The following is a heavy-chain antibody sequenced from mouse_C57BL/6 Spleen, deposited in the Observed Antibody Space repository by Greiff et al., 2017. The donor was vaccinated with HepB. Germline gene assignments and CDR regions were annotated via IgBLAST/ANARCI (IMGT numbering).Heavy chain of an antibody. V-gene: IGHV1-55*01. CDR3: ARFPRWLLPDY. D-gene: IGHD2-3*01. CDR2: IYPGSGST. CDR1: GYTFTSYW. Sequence: QVHVKQPGAELVKPGASVKMSCKASGYTFTSYWITWVKQRPGQGLEWIGDIYPGSGSTNYNEKFKSKATLTVDTSSSTAYMQLSSLTSEDSAVYYCARFPRWLLPDYWGQGTTLTVSS. J-gene: IGHJ2*01.